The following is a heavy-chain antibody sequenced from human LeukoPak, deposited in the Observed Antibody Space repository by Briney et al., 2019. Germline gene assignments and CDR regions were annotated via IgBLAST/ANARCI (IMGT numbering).Heavy chain of an antibody. Sequence: GGSLRLSCEVSGFTFSNYAMSWVRQAPGKGLEWVSVISGSSGSTYYAHCVKGRFTIPRDNSKNTLFLKMNRLRAEDTAVYYCARSGSSWYRFDYWGQGTLVTVSS. D-gene: IGHD6-13*01. CDR2: ISGSSGST. J-gene: IGHJ4*02. V-gene: IGHV3-23*01. CDR3: ARSGSSWYRFDY. CDR1: GFTFSNYA.